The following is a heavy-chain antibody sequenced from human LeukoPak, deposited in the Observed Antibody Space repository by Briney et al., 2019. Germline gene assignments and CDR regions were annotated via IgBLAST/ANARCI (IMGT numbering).Heavy chain of an antibody. CDR3: ARNSGDYDNWFDP. Sequence: ASVKVSCKASGYTFTGYYMHWMRQAPGQGLEWMGWINPNSGGTNYAQKSQGRVTMTRDTSISTAYMELSSLRSEDTAVYYCARNSGDYDNWFDPWGQGTLVTVSS. CDR2: INPNSGGT. J-gene: IGHJ5*02. D-gene: IGHD4-17*01. CDR1: GYTFTGYY. V-gene: IGHV1-2*02.